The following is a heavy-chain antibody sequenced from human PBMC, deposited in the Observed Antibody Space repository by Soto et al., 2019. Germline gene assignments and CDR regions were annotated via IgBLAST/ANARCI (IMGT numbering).Heavy chain of an antibody. J-gene: IGHJ6*02. V-gene: IGHV1-46*01. Sequence: ASVKVSCKASGYTFTSYYMHWVRQAPGQGLEWMGIINPSGGSTSYAQKFQGRVTMTRDTSTSTVYMELSSLRSEDTAVYYCARREVRGVIRYYGMDVWGQGTTVTAP. D-gene: IGHD3-10*01. CDR3: ARREVRGVIRYYGMDV. CDR2: INPSGGST. CDR1: GYTFTSYY.